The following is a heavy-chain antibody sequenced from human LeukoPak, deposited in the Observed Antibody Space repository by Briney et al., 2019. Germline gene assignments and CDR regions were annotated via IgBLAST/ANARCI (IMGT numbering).Heavy chain of an antibody. CDR2: INTSGST. D-gene: IGHD2-15*01. CDR3: ARGPDIGYCSGGSCYFPEYGMDV. J-gene: IGHJ6*02. Sequence: SETLSLTCTVSGGSISSYYWSWIRQPAGKGLEWIGRINTSGSTNYNPSLKSRVTMSVDTSKNQFSLKLSSVTAADTAVYYCARGPDIGYCSGGSCYFPEYGMDVWGQGATLTVSS. V-gene: IGHV4-4*07. CDR1: GGSISSYY.